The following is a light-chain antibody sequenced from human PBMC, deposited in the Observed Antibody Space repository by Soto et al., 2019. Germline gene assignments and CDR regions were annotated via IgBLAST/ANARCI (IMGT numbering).Light chain of an antibody. CDR1: QSISVW. J-gene: IGKJ1*01. CDR3: RQYNSYSPT. CDR2: KAS. V-gene: IGKV1-5*03. Sequence: EIQCRPSPSTLSASQGDRATITFWASQSISVWLAWYQQKAGKAPNLLIYKASRLESGVPSRFSGSGSETEFTLTISGLEPGDSATYYCRQYNSYSPTFGQGTKLDI.